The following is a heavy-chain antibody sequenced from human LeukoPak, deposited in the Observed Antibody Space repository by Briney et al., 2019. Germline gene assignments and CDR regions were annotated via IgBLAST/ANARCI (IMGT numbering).Heavy chain of an antibody. CDR1: GGSISGFC. Sequence: PSETLSLTCTVSGGSISGFCWGWIRKPPGTGLDWIGFIYYSGSANYNPSLKSRVTMSVDMSKTHFSLKLSSVTAADTAFYYCARDRDSSGWFDYWGQGALVTVSS. D-gene: IGHD6-19*01. V-gene: IGHV4-59*01. CDR3: ARDRDSSGWFDY. CDR2: IYYSGSA. J-gene: IGHJ4*02.